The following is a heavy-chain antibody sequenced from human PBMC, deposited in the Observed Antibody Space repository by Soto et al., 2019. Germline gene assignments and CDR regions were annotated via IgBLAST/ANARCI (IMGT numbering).Heavy chain of an antibody. J-gene: IGHJ4*02. D-gene: IGHD3-3*01. CDR1: GGSISSYY. Sequence: SETLSLTCTVSGGSISSYYWSWIRQPPGKGLEWIGYIYYSGSTNYNPSLKSRVTISVDTSKNQFSLKLSSVTAADTAVYYCAKRFTLFGVNKLSPDADYWGQGTLVTVSS. CDR2: IYYSGST. V-gene: IGHV4-59*01. CDR3: AKRFTLFGVNKLSPDADY.